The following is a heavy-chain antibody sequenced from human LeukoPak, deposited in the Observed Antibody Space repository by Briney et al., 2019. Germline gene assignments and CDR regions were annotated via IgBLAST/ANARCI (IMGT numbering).Heavy chain of an antibody. CDR2: IYYNGNT. CDR1: GGSITTSRYS. Sequence: SETLSLTCSVSGGSITTSRYSWGWIRQPPGKGLEWIGTIYYNGNTYYNPSLKSRVTISVDTSKNQLSLKLSSVTAADTAVYYCASRPNLYCSHGVCYISDYWGKGTLVTVSS. D-gene: IGHD2-8*01. J-gene: IGHJ4*02. V-gene: IGHV4-39*07. CDR3: ASRPNLYCSHGVCYISDY.